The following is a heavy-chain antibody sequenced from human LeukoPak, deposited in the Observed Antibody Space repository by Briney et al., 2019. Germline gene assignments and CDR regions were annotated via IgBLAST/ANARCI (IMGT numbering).Heavy chain of an antibody. V-gene: IGHV3-21*01. CDR2: ISSSSSYI. CDR3: ARAVIAVVVGCFDY. D-gene: IGHD6-19*01. Sequence: GSLRLSCAASGFTFSSYSMNWVRQAPGKGLEWVSSISSSSSYIYYSDSVKGRFTISRDNAKNSLYLQMNSLRAEDTAVYYCARAVIAVVVGCFDYWGQGNLGSVS. CDR1: GFTFSSYS. J-gene: IGHJ4*02.